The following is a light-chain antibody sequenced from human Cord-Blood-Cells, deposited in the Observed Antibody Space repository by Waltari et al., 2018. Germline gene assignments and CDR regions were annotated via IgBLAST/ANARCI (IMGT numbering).Light chain of an antibody. J-gene: IGKJ4*01. V-gene: IGKV4-1*01. CDR2: WAS. Sequence: DIVMTQSPDSLAVCLCERATINCKSSQRVLYRSNNKNYLAWYQQKPGQPPKLLIYWASTRESGVPDRFSGSGSGTDFTLTISSLQAEDVAVYYCQQYYSTPPLTFGGGTKVEIK. CDR1: QRVLYRSNNKNY. CDR3: QQYYSTPPLT.